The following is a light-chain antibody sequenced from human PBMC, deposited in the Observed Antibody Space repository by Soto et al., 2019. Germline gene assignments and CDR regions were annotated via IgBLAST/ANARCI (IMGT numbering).Light chain of an antibody. CDR2: SNN. V-gene: IGLV1-44*01. J-gene: IGLJ1*01. CDR1: SSNIGSNT. Sequence: QSVLTQPPSASGTPGQRVTISCSGSSSNIGSNTVNWYQQLPGTAPKLLIYSNNQRPSGVPDRFSGSKSGTSASLAISGLQSEHEADYYCAAWDDSLNGPLYVFGTGTKLTVL. CDR3: AAWDDSLNGPLYV.